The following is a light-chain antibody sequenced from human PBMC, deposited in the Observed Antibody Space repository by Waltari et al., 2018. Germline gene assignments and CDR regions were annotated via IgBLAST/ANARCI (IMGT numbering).Light chain of an antibody. CDR1: QSIGRN. Sequence: ETLMTQSPAPLPVSPGERATVSCRASQSIGRNLAWYQQKPGQAPKLLIYGASTRAAGVPIRFSGSGSGTEFTLTINSLQSEDFVVYYCQQFNDWPPYTFGQGTKLELK. J-gene: IGKJ2*01. CDR3: QQFNDWPPYT. V-gene: IGKV3-15*01. CDR2: GAS.